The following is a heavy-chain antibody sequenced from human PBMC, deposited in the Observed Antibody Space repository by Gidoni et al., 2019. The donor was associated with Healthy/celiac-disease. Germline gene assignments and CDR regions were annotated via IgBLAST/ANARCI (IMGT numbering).Heavy chain of an antibody. D-gene: IGHD1-26*01. CDR2: ISWDGGST. CDR3: AKDTGSGSYYYYGMDV. CDR1: GFTFDDYT. V-gene: IGHV3-43*01. Sequence: EVHLVESGGVVVQPGGSLRLSCAASGFTFDDYTMHWVRQAPGKGLEWVSLISWDGGSTYYADSVKGRFTISRDNSKNSLYLQMNSLRTEDTALYYCAKDTGSGSYYYYGMDVWGQGTTVTVSS. J-gene: IGHJ6*02.